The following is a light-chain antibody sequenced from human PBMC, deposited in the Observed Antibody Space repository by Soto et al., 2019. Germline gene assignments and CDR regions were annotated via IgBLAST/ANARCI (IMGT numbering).Light chain of an antibody. CDR1: QSVSSY. Sequence: EKRVTQSPSTLSLYPGERATLSCRASQSVSSYLAWYQQKPGQAPRLLIYGASTRATGIPARFSGSGSGTEFTLTISSLQSEDIAVYFCQQYNKWPPVTFGQGTKVDIK. V-gene: IGKV3-15*01. CDR3: QQYNKWPPVT. CDR2: GAS. J-gene: IGKJ1*01.